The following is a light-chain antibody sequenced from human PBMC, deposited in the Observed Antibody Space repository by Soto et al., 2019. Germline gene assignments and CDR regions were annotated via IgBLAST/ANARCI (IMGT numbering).Light chain of an antibody. CDR2: GAF. CDR3: QQRIIWHPIT. V-gene: IGKV3D-11*02. CDR1: PSVTNY. J-gene: IGKJ5*01. Sequence: IGLTQSPATLSLSTGERATLSCRASPSVTNYLAWDQHKSCQPPRLLMYGAFNRVAGIPARFSGSGSGTDLTLTISSLEHEDSVVYYCQQRIIWHPITFGQGTRLEIK.